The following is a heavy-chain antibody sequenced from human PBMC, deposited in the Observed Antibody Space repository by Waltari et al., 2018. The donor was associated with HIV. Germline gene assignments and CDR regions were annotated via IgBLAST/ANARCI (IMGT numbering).Heavy chain of an antibody. V-gene: IGHV1-2*06. J-gene: IGHJ6*02. Sequence: QVQLVQSGAEMKKPGASVKVSCKASGYNFIAYYIHWVRQAPGQGLEWRGRINPNNAGTDYPQKFRGRVTMTRVTSINTVYMELISLRPDDTAVYYCARVALPAAIHYGMDAWGQGTTVTVSS. CDR3: ARVALPAAIHYGMDA. CDR2: INPNNAGT. D-gene: IGHD2-2*01. CDR1: GYNFIAYY.